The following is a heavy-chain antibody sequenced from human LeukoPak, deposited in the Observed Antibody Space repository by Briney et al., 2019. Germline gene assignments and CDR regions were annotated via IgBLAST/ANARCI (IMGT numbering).Heavy chain of an antibody. Sequence: ASVKVSCKASGYTFTSYYMHWARQAPGQGLEWMGIFNPSGGSTSYAQKFQGRVTMTRDTSTSTVYMELSSLRSEDTAVYYCARGDIVVVPAAIQSDYWGQGTMVTVSS. V-gene: IGHV1-46*03. J-gene: IGHJ4*02. CDR1: GYTFTSYY. CDR2: FNPSGGST. CDR3: ARGDIVVVPAAIQSDY. D-gene: IGHD2-2*02.